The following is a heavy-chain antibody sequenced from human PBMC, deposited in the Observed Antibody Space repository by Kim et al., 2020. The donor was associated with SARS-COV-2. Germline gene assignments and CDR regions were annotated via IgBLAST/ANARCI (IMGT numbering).Heavy chain of an antibody. CDR2: IIHSGST. CDR1: GDSITTRSHY. CDR3: ARRAYYANSGSFDS. V-gene: IGHV4-39*01. Sequence: SETLSLTCSVSGDSITTRSHYWGWIRQSPGTGLEWIGNIIHSGSTYYNPSLKNRVQISMDTSRNQFSLKLNFVTAADTGVYYCARRAYYANSGSFDSWGQGTRVTVS. D-gene: IGHD3-22*01. J-gene: IGHJ4*02.